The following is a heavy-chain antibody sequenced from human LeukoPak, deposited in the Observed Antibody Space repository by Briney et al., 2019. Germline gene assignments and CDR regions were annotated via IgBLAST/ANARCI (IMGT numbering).Heavy chain of an antibody. CDR1: GYTFTSYG. Sequence: ASVKVSCKASGYTFTSYGISWVRQAPGQGLEWMGWISPNSGGTNYAQKFQGRVTMTRDTSISTAYMELSRLRSDDTAVYYCARAEMIVVVTAIPDYWGQGTLVTVSS. D-gene: IGHD2-21*02. J-gene: IGHJ4*02. CDR2: ISPNSGGT. CDR3: ARAEMIVVVTAIPDY. V-gene: IGHV1-2*02.